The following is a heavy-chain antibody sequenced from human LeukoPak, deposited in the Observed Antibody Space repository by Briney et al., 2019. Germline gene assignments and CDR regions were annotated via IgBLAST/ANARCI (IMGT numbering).Heavy chain of an antibody. V-gene: IGHV3-21*01. Sequence: PGGSLRLSCVASGFTFRTYAMNWVRQAPGAGLEWVSSISGATSYIYYADSVRGRFTISRDNAKNSLYLQMNGLRGEDTAVYYCARVGSTVAAGTPDYWGQGTLVTVSS. J-gene: IGHJ4*02. CDR3: ARVGSTVAAGTPDY. CDR2: ISGATSYI. D-gene: IGHD6-13*01. CDR1: GFTFRTYA.